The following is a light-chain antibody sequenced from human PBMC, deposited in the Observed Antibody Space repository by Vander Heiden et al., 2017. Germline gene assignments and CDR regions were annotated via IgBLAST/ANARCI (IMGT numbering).Light chain of an antibody. J-gene: IGKJ2*01. CDR3: QQYNSYPYT. CDR2: KAS. Sequence: DIQMTQSPSTLSASVGDRVTITCRASQSSSSWLAWYQQKPGKAPKRLIYKASSLESGGPSRFSGSGAGTEFTLTSSSLQPDDFATYYCQQYNSYPYTFGQGTKLEIK. CDR1: QSSSSW. V-gene: IGKV1-5*03.